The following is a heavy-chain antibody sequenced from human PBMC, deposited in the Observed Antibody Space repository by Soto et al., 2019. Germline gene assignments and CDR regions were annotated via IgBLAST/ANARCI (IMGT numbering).Heavy chain of an antibody. CDR3: TRRGRQSANWFDP. Sequence: QVQLVQSGAEVKTPGSSVKVSCKAYGGTFNSYSIDWVRQAPGQGFEWIGGIIPMSGRPNYAQRFQGRVTFSSDKSTNTVYMEVNSLTHEDTAVYYCTRRGRQSANWFDPWGQGTLVTVSS. V-gene: IGHV1-69*06. CDR1: GGTFNSYS. CDR2: IIPMSGRP. J-gene: IGHJ5*02.